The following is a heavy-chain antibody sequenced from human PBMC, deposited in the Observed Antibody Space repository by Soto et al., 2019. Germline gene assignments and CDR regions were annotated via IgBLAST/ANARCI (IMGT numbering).Heavy chain of an antibody. CDR2: IIPIFGTA. D-gene: IGHD3-10*01. CDR1: GGTFSSYA. CDR3: ARDYGSVSKANYHHYGMDF. V-gene: IGHV1-69*13. J-gene: IGHJ6*02. Sequence: SVKVSCKASGGTFSSYAISWVRQAPGQGLEWMGGIIPIFGTANYAQKFQGRVTITADESTSTAYMELSSLRSEDTAVYYCARDYGSVSKANYHHYGMDFWGQGTTVTVSS.